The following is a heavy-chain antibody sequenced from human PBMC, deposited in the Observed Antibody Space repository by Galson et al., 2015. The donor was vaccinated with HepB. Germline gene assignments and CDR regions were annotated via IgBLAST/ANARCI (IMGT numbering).Heavy chain of an antibody. CDR2: IIPMYGTP. Sequence: SVTVSCKASGGTFRSYTINWVRQAPGQGLEWMGGIIPMYGTPNYAPTFQGRVTITADESTSTAYLELNTLRSDDTAVYYCATDEGQWELSRSLDYWGQGSLVTVSS. V-gene: IGHV1-69*13. J-gene: IGHJ4*02. CDR3: ATDEGQWELSRSLDY. D-gene: IGHD1-26*01. CDR1: GGTFRSYT.